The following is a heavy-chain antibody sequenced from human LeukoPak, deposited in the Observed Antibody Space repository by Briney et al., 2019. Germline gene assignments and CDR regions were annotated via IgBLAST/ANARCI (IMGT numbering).Heavy chain of an antibody. V-gene: IGHV4-59*01. CDR1: DDSISRDF. Sequence: SETLSLTCTASDDSISRDFWTWIRQPPGKELEWIGNIYFSGSTKYNPSLKSRVTISVDTSKNQFSPELNSVTAADTAVYYCARGGGSYDYWGQGTLVTVSS. CDR2: IYFSGST. CDR3: ARGGGSYDY. J-gene: IGHJ4*02. D-gene: IGHD2-15*01.